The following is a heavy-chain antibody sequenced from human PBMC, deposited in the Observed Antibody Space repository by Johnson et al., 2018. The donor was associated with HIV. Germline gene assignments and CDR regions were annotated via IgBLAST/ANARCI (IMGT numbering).Heavy chain of an antibody. CDR2: INWNGGST. Sequence: VQLVESGGGVVRPGGSLRLSCAASVCTFDDYGMSWVRQAPGKGLEWVSGINWNGGSTGYADSVKGRFTISRDNSKNTLYLQMNSLRAEDTAVYYCAKAQAFRGAFYIWGQGTIVTVSS. CDR1: VCTFDDYG. CDR3: AKAQAFRGAFYI. V-gene: IGHV3-20*04. J-gene: IGHJ3*02. D-gene: IGHD2/OR15-2a*01.